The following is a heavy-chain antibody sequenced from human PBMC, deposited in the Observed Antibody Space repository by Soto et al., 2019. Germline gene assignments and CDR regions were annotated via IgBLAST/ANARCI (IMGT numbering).Heavy chain of an antibody. CDR1: GGSISSGGYS. D-gene: IGHD2-21*02. Sequence: QLQLQESGSGLVKPSQTLSLTCAVSGGSISSGGYSWSWIRQPPGKGLEWIGYIYHSGSTYYNPPXKSRVTISVDXXKXQSXLKLSSVTAADTAVYYCARGIVVVTATRMYNWFDPWGQGTLVTVSS. V-gene: IGHV4-30-2*01. CDR3: ARGIVVVTATRMYNWFDP. J-gene: IGHJ5*02. CDR2: IYHSGST.